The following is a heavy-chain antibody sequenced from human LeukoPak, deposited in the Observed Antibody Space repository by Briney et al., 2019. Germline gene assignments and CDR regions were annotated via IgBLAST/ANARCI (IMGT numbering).Heavy chain of an antibody. CDR3: ASFRVGAAVGDY. Sequence: ASVKVSCKASGYTFTSYYMHWVRQAPGQGLEWMGIINPSGGSTSYAQKFQGRVTMTRDTSTSTVYMELSSLRSEDTAVYYCASFRVGAAVGDYWGQGTLVTVSS. D-gene: IGHD1-26*01. J-gene: IGHJ4*02. CDR1: GYTFTSYY. V-gene: IGHV1-46*01. CDR2: INPSGGST.